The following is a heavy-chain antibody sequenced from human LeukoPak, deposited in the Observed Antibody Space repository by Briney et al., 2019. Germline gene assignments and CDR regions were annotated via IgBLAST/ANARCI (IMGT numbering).Heavy chain of an antibody. CDR3: ARAGQEWFGELGFDQ. D-gene: IGHD3-10*01. CDR2: IKQDGSEK. CDR1: GFSFSRYW. Sequence: GGSLRLSCAASGFSFSRYWMSWVRQAPGKGLEWVANIKQDGSEKNYVESVKGRFTISRDNAKNSLYLQTNSLRAEDTAVYYCARAGQEWFGELGFDQWGQGTLVIVSS. V-gene: IGHV3-7*01. J-gene: IGHJ4*02.